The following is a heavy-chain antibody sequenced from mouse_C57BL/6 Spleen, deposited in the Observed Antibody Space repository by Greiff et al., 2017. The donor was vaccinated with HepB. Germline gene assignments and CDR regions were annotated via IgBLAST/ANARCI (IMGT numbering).Heavy chain of an antibody. CDR2: INPGSGGT. V-gene: IGHV1-54*01. D-gene: IGHD1-1*01. J-gene: IGHJ2*01. Sequence: QVQLKESGAELVRPGTSVKVSCKASGYAFTNYLIEWVKQRPGQGLEWIGVINPGSGGTNYNEKFKGKATLTADKSSSTAYMQLSSLTSEDSAVYFCARFGSSYAEGYFDYWGQGTTLTVSS. CDR3: ARFGSSYAEGYFDY. CDR1: GYAFTNYL.